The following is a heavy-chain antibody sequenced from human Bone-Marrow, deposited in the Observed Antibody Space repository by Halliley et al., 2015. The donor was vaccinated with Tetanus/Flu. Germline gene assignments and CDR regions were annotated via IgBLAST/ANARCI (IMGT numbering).Heavy chain of an antibody. Sequence: EWIGDNYYNENTRYNPSLKSRVTISVDATKNQFSLKLSSVTAADTAIYYCAGDKRHSYGDWFDPWGPGTLVTVSS. J-gene: IGHJ5*02. CDR2: NYYNENT. CDR3: AGDKRHSYGDWFDP. V-gene: IGHV4-59*01. D-gene: IGHD5-18*01.